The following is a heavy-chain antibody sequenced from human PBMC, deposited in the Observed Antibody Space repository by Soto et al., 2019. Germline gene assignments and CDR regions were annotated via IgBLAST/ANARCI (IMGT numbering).Heavy chain of an antibody. CDR3: TRGEGYHLY. J-gene: IGHJ4*02. V-gene: IGHV4-59*01. CDR2: VFHTGST. Sequence: QVQLRESGPGPVRPSETLSLTCSVSGACITTYYWSWIRQPPWKGLEWIGYVFHTGSTNYNPSLSSRVTMSVDTSKNQFSLSLTSVTAADTAVYYCTRGEGYHLYWGQGTLVTVSS. D-gene: IGHD5-12*01. CDR1: GACITTYY.